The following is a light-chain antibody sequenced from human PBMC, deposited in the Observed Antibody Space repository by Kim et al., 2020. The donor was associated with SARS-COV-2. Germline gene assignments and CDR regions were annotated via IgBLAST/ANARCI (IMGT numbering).Light chain of an antibody. CDR3: NSRDNSGDHWV. V-gene: IGLV3-19*01. CDR1: SLKDNY. Sequence: SSALTQDPAVSVALGQTVRITCQGASLKDNYASWYQQKPGQAPILVIYGENNRPSEIPDLFSGSRSGDTASLTITAAQAEDDADYYCNSRDNSGDHWVFG. CDR2: GEN. J-gene: IGLJ3*02.